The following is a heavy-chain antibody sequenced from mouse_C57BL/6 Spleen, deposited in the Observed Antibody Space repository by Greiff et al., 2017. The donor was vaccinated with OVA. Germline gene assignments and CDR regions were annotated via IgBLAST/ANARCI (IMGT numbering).Heavy chain of an antibody. CDR1: GYTFTSYW. Sequence: QVHVKQPGAELVKPGASVKMSCKASGYTFTSYWITWVKQRPGQGLEWIGDIYPGSGSTNYNEKFKSKATLTVDTSSSTAYMQLSSLTSEDSAVYYCARRGGNGGFDYWGQGTTLTVSS. CDR3: ARRGGNGGFDY. V-gene: IGHV1-55*01. D-gene: IGHD2-1*01. CDR2: IYPGSGST. J-gene: IGHJ2*01.